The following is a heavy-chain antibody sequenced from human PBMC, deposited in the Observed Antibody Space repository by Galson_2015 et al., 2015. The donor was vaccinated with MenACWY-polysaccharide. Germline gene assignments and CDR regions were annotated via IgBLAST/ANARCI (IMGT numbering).Heavy chain of an antibody. V-gene: IGHV3-33*01. D-gene: IGHD2-15*01. CDR3: AREGSRIVFHAFDT. CDR2: IQYDGSKI. Sequence: SLRLSCAASGSRFSHSGMHWVRQAPGKGLEWVAVIQYDGSKIVYADSVKGRFTISRDNSKNTLFLEMNSLGAEDTAVYYCAREGSRIVFHAFDTWGQGTRVTVSS. J-gene: IGHJ3*02. CDR1: GSRFSHSG.